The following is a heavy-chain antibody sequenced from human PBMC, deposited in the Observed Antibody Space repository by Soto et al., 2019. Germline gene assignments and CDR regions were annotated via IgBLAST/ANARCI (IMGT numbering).Heavy chain of an antibody. Sequence: GGSLRLSCAASGFMFSSYGMHWVRQAPGKGLEWVALLSYDGSNKYYADSVKGRFTISRDNSKNTLYLQMNSLRAEDTAVYYCAINPGYYYDSTGYHFDYWGQGTLVTVSS. CDR2: LSYDGSNK. V-gene: IGHV3-30*03. D-gene: IGHD3-22*01. CDR1: GFMFSSYG. CDR3: AINPGYYYDSTGYHFDY. J-gene: IGHJ4*02.